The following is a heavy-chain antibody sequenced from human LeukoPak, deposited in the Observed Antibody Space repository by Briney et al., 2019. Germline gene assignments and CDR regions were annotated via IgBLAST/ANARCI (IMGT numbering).Heavy chain of an antibody. CDR1: GGSISSYY. Sequence: PSETLSFTCTVSGGSISSYYWSWIRQPAGKGLEWIGRIHASGSTNYNPSLKSRVTMSVDTSKNQFSLKLSSVTAADTAVYYCASSISGYGNFDYWGQGTLVTVSS. V-gene: IGHV4-4*07. CDR2: IHASGST. J-gene: IGHJ4*02. CDR3: ASSISGYGNFDY. D-gene: IGHD5-12*01.